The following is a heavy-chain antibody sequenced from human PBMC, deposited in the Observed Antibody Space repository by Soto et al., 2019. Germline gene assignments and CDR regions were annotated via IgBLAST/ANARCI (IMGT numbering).Heavy chain of an antibody. D-gene: IGHD3-22*01. Sequence: LKISFKGSGDSFAGYWITWVRQKPGKGIEWMGRIDPSDSQTYYSPSFRGHVTISATKSITTVFLQWSSLRASDTAMYYCARQIYDSDTGPNFQYYFDSWGQGTPVTVSS. V-gene: IGHV5-10-1*01. J-gene: IGHJ4*02. CDR1: GDSFAGYW. CDR2: IDPSDSQT. CDR3: ARQIYDSDTGPNFQYYFDS.